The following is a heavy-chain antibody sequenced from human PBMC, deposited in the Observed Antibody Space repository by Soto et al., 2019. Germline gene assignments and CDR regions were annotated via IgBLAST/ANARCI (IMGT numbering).Heavy chain of an antibody. D-gene: IGHD2-2*01. J-gene: IGHJ4*02. V-gene: IGHV4-39*01. CDR3: ARVDCTSCSFDY. Sequence: SETLSLTCTVSGDSITSNSYFWAWIRQPPGKGLEWIGSIYYSGTTYYNPSLKSRVTISVDRSKNQFSLKLSSVTAADTAVYYCARVDCTSCSFDYWGQGTLVTVSS. CDR2: IYYSGTT. CDR1: GDSITSNSYF.